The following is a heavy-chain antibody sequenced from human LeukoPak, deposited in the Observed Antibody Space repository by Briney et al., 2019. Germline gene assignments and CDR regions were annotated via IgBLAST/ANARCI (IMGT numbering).Heavy chain of an antibody. CDR3: ARGGSGSSTWFDP. D-gene: IGHD2-15*01. Sequence: ASVKVSCKASAYSFSTYDINWVRQARGQGLEWMGWISAYNGNTNYAQKLQGRVTMTTDTSTSTAYMELRSLRSDDTAIYYCARGGSGSSTWFDPWGQGTLVTVSS. CDR1: AYSFSTYD. J-gene: IGHJ5*02. CDR2: ISAYNGNT. V-gene: IGHV1-18*01.